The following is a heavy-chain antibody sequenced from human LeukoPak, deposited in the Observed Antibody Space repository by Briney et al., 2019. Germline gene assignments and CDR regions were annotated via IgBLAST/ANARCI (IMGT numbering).Heavy chain of an antibody. CDR2: ISGSGGST. J-gene: IGHJ4*02. V-gene: IGHV3-23*01. D-gene: IGHD5-18*01. Sequence: PGGSLRLSCAASGFTFSSYAMSWVRQAPGKGLEWVSAISGSGGSTYYADSVKGRFTISRDNSKNTLYLQMNSLRAEDTAVYYCAPGGPYSYGYSQAFDYWGQGTLVTVSS. CDR3: APGGPYSYGYSQAFDY. CDR1: GFTFSSYA.